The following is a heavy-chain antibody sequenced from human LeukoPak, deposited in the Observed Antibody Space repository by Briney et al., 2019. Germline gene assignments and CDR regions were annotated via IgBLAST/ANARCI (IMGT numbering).Heavy chain of an antibody. Sequence: TGGSLRLSCAASGFTFSSYWMSWVRQAPGKGLEWVANIKQDGSEKYYVDSVKGRFTISRDNAKNSLYLQMNSLRAEDTAVYYCARDLPSSGYWYRDAFDIWGRGTMVTVSS. V-gene: IGHV3-7*01. CDR2: IKQDGSEK. CDR1: GFTFSSYW. J-gene: IGHJ3*02. D-gene: IGHD3-22*01. CDR3: ARDLPSSGYWYRDAFDI.